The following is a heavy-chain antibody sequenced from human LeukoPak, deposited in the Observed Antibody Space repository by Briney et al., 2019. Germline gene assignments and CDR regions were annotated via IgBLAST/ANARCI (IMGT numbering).Heavy chain of an antibody. Sequence: SETLSLTCTVSGGSISSYYWSWVRQPPGKGPEWIAYISDIGSINYNPSLKSRVTISLDTSKNQFSLKLSSVTAADTAVYYCAGHHPRNTVDFWGQGTLVTVSS. CDR3: AGHHPRNTVDF. J-gene: IGHJ4*02. V-gene: IGHV4-59*08. D-gene: IGHD2/OR15-2a*01. CDR2: ISDIGSI. CDR1: GGSISSYY.